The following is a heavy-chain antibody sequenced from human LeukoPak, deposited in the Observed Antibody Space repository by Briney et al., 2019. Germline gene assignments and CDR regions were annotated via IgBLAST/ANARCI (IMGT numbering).Heavy chain of an antibody. CDR1: GFTFSSYD. CDR2: MSGSGGST. Sequence: PGGSLRLSCAASGFTFSSYDMSWVRQAPGKGLEWVSGMSGSGGSTYYADPVKGRFTISRDNSKNTLYLQMSSLRAEDTAVYYCAKVAFEMIVVVRYAFDIWGQGTMVTVSS. D-gene: IGHD3-22*01. CDR3: AKVAFEMIVVVRYAFDI. J-gene: IGHJ3*02. V-gene: IGHV3-23*01.